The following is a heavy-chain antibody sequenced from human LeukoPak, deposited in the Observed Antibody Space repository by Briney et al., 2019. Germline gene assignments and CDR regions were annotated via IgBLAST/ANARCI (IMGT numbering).Heavy chain of an antibody. V-gene: IGHV4-59*08. J-gene: IGHJ4*02. CDR2: IYYSGST. CDR1: GGSISSYY. D-gene: IGHD3-22*01. Sequence: SETLSLTCTVSGGSISSYYWSWIRQPAGKGLEWIGYIYYSGSTNYNPSLKSRVTISVDTSKNQFSLKLSSVTAADTAVYYCARSGGYYYDSSGPADYWGQGTLVTVSS. CDR3: ARSGGYYYDSSGPADY.